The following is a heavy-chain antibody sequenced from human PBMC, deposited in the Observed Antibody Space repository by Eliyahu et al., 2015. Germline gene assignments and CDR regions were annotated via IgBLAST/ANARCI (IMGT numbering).Heavy chain of an antibody. Sequence: EVQLVESGGGLVQPGGSLSLSCAASGXPFXXYWMNWIRQAPGKGLXWVANIRQDGSQRNYVDSVKGRFTISGDNAKNSLYLQMNSLRAEDTAVYYCARLRGYCTNGVCSXWFDAWGQGTLVTVSS. CDR3: ARLRGYCTNGVCSXWFDA. J-gene: IGHJ5*02. V-gene: IGHV3-7*04. CDR1: GXPFXXYW. D-gene: IGHD2-8*01. CDR2: IRQDGSQR.